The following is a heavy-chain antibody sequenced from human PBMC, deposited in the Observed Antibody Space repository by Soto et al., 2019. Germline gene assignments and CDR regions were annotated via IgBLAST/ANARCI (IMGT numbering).Heavy chain of an antibody. Sequence: QVQLVESGGGVVQPGRSLRLSCAASGFTFSSYGMHWVRQAPGKGLEWVAVIWYDGSNKYYADSVKGRFTISRDNSKNTLYLQMNSLRAEDTAVYYCATYSSYFDQYYFDYWGQGTLVTVSS. CDR3: ATYSSYFDQYYFDY. J-gene: IGHJ4*02. CDR2: IWYDGSNK. CDR1: GFTFSSYG. V-gene: IGHV3-33*01. D-gene: IGHD3-9*01.